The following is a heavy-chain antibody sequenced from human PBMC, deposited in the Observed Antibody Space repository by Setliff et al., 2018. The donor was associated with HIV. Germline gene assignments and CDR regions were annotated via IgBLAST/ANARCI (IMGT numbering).Heavy chain of an antibody. CDR1: GFTFSSYA. J-gene: IGHJ4*02. Sequence: GGSLRLSCAASGFTFSSYAMHWVRPAPGKGLEYVSAISSNGGSTYYADSVKGRFTISRDNSKNTLYLQMGSLRAEDMAVYYCARGHSGYDFRPAYYFNYWGQGTLVTVAS. CDR3: ARGHSGYDFRPAYYFNY. CDR2: ISSNGGST. V-gene: IGHV3-64*02. D-gene: IGHD5-12*01.